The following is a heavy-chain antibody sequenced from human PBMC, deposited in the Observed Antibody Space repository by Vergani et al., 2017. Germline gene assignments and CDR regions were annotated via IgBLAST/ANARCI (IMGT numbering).Heavy chain of an antibody. CDR1: GFTFSSYG. J-gene: IGHJ5*02. D-gene: IGHD5-18*01. CDR2: IWYDGSNK. Sequence: QVQLVESGGGVVQPGRSLRLSCAASGFTFSSYGMHWVRQAPGKGLEWVAVIWYDGSNKYYADSVKCRFTISRDNSKNTLYLQMNSLRAEDTAVYYCARDGDSYGKNWFDPWGQGTLVTVSS. CDR3: ARDGDSYGKNWFDP. V-gene: IGHV3-33*01.